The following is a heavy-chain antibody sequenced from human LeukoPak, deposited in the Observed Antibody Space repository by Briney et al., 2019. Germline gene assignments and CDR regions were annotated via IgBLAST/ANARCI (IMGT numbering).Heavy chain of an antibody. J-gene: IGHJ4*02. D-gene: IGHD5-18*01. V-gene: IGHV3-30*18. CDR2: ISYDGSNK. CDR1: GFTFSNCG. CDR3: VKEAGYSYGFDY. Sequence: GGSLRLSCAASGFTFSNCGIHWVRQAPGKGLEWVAVISYDGSNKYYADSVKGRCTISRDKSKNTVYLQMNSLRAEDTAVYYCVKEAGYSYGFDYWGQGTLVTVSS.